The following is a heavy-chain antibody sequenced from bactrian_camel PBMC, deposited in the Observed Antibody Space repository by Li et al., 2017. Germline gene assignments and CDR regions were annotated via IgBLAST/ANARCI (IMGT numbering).Heavy chain of an antibody. D-gene: IGHD4*01. CDR1: GFTFGSYA. CDR2: INAGGGST. V-gene: IGHV3S31*01. Sequence: VQLVESGGGLVQPGGSLRLSCAASGFTFGSYAMSWVRQAPGKGLEWVSAINAGGGSTYYADSVKARFTISRDDAKNTLYLQLNSLKTEDAAIYYCATHTWAYYNEYDVGRDWGQGTQVTVS. CDR3: ATHTWAYYNEYDVGRD. J-gene: IGHJ4*01.